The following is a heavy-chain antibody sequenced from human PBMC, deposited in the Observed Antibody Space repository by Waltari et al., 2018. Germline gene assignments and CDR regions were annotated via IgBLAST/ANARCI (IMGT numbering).Heavy chain of an antibody. V-gene: IGHV3-33*01. D-gene: IGHD2-21*02. J-gene: IGHJ4*02. Sequence: QVQLVESGGGVVQPGRSLRLSCAASGFTFSSYGMHWVRQAPGKGLEWVAVIWYDGSNKYYADSVKGRFTISRDNSKNTLYLQMNSLRAEDTAVYYCARDRVGGNSDYWGQGTLVTVSS. CDR2: IWYDGSNK. CDR1: GFTFSSYG. CDR3: ARDRVGGNSDY.